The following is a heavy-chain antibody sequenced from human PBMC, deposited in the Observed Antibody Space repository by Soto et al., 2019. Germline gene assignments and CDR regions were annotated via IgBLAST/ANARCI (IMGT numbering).Heavy chain of an antibody. V-gene: IGHV3-23*01. CDR1: GVTFSIYA. CDR3: AKTQFTIFGVVINSYYFDY. J-gene: IGHJ4*02. CDR2: ISGSGGST. D-gene: IGHD3-3*01. Sequence: GGSLRLSCAASGVTFSIYAMSWVRQAPGKGLEWVSAISGSGGSTYYADSVKGRFTISRDNSKNTLYLQMNSLRAEDTAVYYCAKTQFTIFGVVINSYYFDYWGQGTLVTVSS.